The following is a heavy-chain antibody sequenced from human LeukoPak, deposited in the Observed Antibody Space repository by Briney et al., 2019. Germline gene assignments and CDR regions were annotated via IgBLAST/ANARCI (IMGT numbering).Heavy chain of an antibody. J-gene: IGHJ6*03. CDR3: ASLCSSTSCYVGYYYYMDV. CDR1: GFTFSSYW. Sequence: PGGSLRLSCAASGFTFSSYWMSWVRQAPGKGLEWVANIKQDGSEKYYVDSVKGRFTISRDNAKNSLYLQMNSLRAEDTAVYYCASLCSSTSCYVGYYYYMDVWGKGTTVTVSS. V-gene: IGHV3-7*01. CDR2: IKQDGSEK. D-gene: IGHD2-2*01.